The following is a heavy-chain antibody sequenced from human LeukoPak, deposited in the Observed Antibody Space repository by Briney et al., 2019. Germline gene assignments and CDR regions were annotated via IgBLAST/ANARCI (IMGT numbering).Heavy chain of an antibody. CDR2: INPNSGGT. CDR3: ARVPGGHYDYYMDV. CDR1: GYTFTGYY. D-gene: IGHD3-10*01. Sequence: ASVEVSCKASGYTFTGYYMHWVRQAPGQGLEWMGWINPNSGGTNYAQKFQGRVTMTRDTSISTAYMELSRLRSDDTAVYYCARVPGGHYDYYMDVWGKGTTVTISS. J-gene: IGHJ6*03. V-gene: IGHV1-2*02.